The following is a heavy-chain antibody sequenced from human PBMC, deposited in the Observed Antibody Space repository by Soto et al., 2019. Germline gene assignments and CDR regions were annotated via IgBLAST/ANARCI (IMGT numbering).Heavy chain of an antibody. CDR2: INSDGSRI. Sequence: GGSLRLSCAASGFTFSSYWMHWVRQAPGKGLVWVSRINSDGSRIRYADSVKGRFTFSRDNAKNTLYLQMNSLRAEDTAVYYCAREALPDTYFDYWGQGTLVTVSS. D-gene: IGHD3-9*01. V-gene: IGHV3-74*01. CDR1: GFTFSSYW. J-gene: IGHJ4*02. CDR3: AREALPDTYFDY.